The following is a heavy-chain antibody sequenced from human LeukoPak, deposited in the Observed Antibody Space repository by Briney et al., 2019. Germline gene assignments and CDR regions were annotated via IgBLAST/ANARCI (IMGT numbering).Heavy chain of an antibody. V-gene: IGHV1-2*02. CDR1: GYTFTGYY. Sequence: ASVKVSCKASGYTFTGYYMHWVRQAPGQGLEWMGWINPNSGGTSYAQKFQGRVTMTRDTSISTAYMELSRLRSDDTAVYYCARDITIFGVAGYWGQGTLVTVSS. CDR3: ARDITIFGVAGY. CDR2: INPNSGGT. D-gene: IGHD3-3*01. J-gene: IGHJ4*02.